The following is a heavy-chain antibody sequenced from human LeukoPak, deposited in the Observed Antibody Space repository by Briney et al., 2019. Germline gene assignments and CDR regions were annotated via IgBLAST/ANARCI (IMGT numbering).Heavy chain of an antibody. CDR1: GFTFSDYY. D-gene: IGHD2-2*01. J-gene: IGHJ3*02. CDR3: ARGGYCSSTSCRRNRDSRNDAFDI. V-gene: IGHV3-11*04. CDR2: ISSSGSTI. Sequence: PGGSLRLSCAASGFTFSDYYMSWIRQAPGKGLEWVSYISSSGSTIYYADSVKGRFTISRDNAKNSLYLQMNSLRAEDTAVYYCARGGYCSSTSCRRNRDSRNDAFDIWGQGTMVTVSS.